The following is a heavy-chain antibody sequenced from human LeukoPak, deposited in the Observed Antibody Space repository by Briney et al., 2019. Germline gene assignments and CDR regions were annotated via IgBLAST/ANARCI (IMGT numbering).Heavy chain of an antibody. D-gene: IGHD3-3*01. CDR1: GGTFSSYA. CDR3: ARERISIFGVDPDAFDI. CDR2: IIPIFGTA. Sequence: ASVKVSCKASGGTFSSYAISRVRQAPGQGLEWMGGIIPIFGTANYAQKFQGRVTITTDESTSTAYMELSSLRSEDTAVYYCARERISIFGVDPDAFDIWGQGTMVTVSS. J-gene: IGHJ3*02. V-gene: IGHV1-69*05.